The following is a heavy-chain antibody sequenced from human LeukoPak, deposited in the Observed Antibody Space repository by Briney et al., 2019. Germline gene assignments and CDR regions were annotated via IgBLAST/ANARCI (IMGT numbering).Heavy chain of an antibody. J-gene: IGHJ4*02. Sequence: GGSLLLSCAASGFTFRDYSMNWVRPAPGKGLEWISYIGIDSGNTNYADSVKGRFTISGDKAKNSLYLQMNSLRVEDTAVYYCARDYKYAFDNWGQGTLVTVSS. CDR1: GFTFRDYS. V-gene: IGHV3-48*01. CDR2: IGIDSGNT. CDR3: ARDYKYAFDN. D-gene: IGHD5-24*01.